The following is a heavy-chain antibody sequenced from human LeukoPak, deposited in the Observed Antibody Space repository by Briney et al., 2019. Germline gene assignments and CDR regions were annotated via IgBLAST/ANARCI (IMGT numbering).Heavy chain of an antibody. CDR2: IHKSGNT. CDR3: ARTSTVTTRWFDR. Sequence: SETLSLTCTVSGDSFRSSGYYWGWIRQPPGKGLEWIGTIHKSGNTYYNPSLKSRVAIFGATSKNQFSLNLSSVTAADTAMYYCARTSTVTTRWFDRWGQGTLATVSS. CDR1: GDSFRSSGYY. V-gene: IGHV4-39*01. J-gene: IGHJ5*02. D-gene: IGHD4-17*01.